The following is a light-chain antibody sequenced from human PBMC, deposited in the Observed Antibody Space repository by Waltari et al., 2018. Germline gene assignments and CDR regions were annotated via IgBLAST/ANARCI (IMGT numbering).Light chain of an antibody. CDR2: RND. J-gene: IGLJ3*02. CDR1: SSNIGNNY. CDR3: AAWDNSLGRWV. Sequence: QSVLTQPPSASGTPGQRVTISCSGISSNIGNNYVFWYQQLPGNAPKLLIYRNDQRPSGGPDRFSASKSVTAASLAIGGLRSEDEAIYHCAAWDNSLGRWVFGEGTKLTVL. V-gene: IGLV1-47*01.